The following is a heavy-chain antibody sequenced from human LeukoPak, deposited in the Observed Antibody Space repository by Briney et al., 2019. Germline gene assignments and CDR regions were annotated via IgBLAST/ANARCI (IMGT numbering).Heavy chain of an antibody. V-gene: IGHV1-2*02. J-gene: IGHJ4*02. CDR3: ARDHLGYSYGLIDY. CDR1: GYTFTGYY. Sequence: ASVKVSCKASGYTFTGYYMHWARQAPGQGLEWVGWINPNSGGTNYAQKFQGRVTMTRDTSISTAYMELSRLRSDDTAVYYCARDHLGYSYGLIDYWGQGTLVTVSS. CDR2: INPNSGGT. D-gene: IGHD5-18*01.